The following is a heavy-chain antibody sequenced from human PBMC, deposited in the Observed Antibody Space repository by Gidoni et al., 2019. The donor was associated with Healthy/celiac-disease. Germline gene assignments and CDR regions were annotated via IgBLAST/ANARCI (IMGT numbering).Heavy chain of an antibody. D-gene: IGHD6-19*01. V-gene: IGHV3-23*01. J-gene: IGHJ6*02. Sequence: EVQLLESGGGLVQPGGSLRLSCAASGFTFSSYARSWVRQAPGKGLEWVSAISGSGGSTYYADSVKGRFTISRDNSKNTLYLQMNSLRAEDTAVYYCAKGPSIAVAFMDVWGQGTTVTVSS. CDR2: ISGSGGST. CDR1: GFTFSSYA. CDR3: AKGPSIAVAFMDV.